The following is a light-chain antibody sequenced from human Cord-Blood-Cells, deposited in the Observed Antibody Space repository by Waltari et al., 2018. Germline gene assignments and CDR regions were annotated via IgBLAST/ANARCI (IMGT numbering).Light chain of an antibody. J-gene: IGKJ2*01. CDR3: QQYNNWPPYT. CDR2: GAS. V-gene: IGKV3-15*01. Sequence: EIVMTQSPATLSVSPGERATLSCRASQRVSSNLAWYQQKHGQAPKLLIYGASTRATGIPARFSGSGSGTEFTLTISSLQSEDFAVYYCQQYNNWPPYTFGQGTKLEIK. CDR1: QRVSSN.